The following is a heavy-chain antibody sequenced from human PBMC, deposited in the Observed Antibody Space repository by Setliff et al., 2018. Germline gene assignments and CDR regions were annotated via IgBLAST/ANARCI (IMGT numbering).Heavy chain of an antibody. CDR2: INPNSGGT. D-gene: IGHD3-22*01. Sequence: ASVKVSCKASGYSFSDFYMHWVRQAPGQGLEWMGWINPNSGGTNYAQKFQGRVTMTRDTSISTAYMELSRLRSDDTAVYYCAREGEVITNYYFDYWGQGALVTVSS. V-gene: IGHV1-2*02. J-gene: IGHJ4*02. CDR3: AREGEVITNYYFDY. CDR1: GYSFSDFY.